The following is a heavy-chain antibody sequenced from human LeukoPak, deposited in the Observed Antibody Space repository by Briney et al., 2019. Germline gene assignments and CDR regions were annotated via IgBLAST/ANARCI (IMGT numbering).Heavy chain of an antibody. J-gene: IGHJ4*02. V-gene: IGHV4-31*03. CDR3: ASYGSGPRYYFDY. Sequence: SQTLSLTCTVSGGSISSGGYYWSWIRQHPGKGLEWIGYTYYSGSTYYNPSLKSRVTISVDTSKNQFSLKLSSVTAADTAVYYCASYGSGPRYYFDYWGQGTLVTVSS. CDR2: TYYSGST. D-gene: IGHD3-10*01. CDR1: GGSISSGGYY.